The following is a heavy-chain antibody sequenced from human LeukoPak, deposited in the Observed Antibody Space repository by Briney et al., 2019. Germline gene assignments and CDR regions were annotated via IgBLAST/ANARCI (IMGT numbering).Heavy chain of an antibody. J-gene: IGHJ4*02. V-gene: IGHV3-30*18. CDR3: AKQSLGYCSSTSCWNYFDY. CDR1: GFTFSSYG. Sequence: GRSLRLSCAASGFTFSSYGMHWVRQAPGKGLEWVAVISYDGSNKYYADSVKGRFTISRDNSKNTLYLQMNSLRAVDTAVYYCAKQSLGYCSSTSCWNYFDYWGQGTLVTVSS. CDR2: ISYDGSNK. D-gene: IGHD2-2*01.